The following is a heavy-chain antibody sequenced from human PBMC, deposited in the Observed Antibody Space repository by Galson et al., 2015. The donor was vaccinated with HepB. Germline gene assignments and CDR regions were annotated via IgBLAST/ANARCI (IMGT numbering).Heavy chain of an antibody. CDR3: ARGGEQLEPKYFDY. CDR1: GYSFTSYW. CDR2: IHPGDSDT. Sequence: QPGAEVKKPGESLKISCKGCGYSFTSYWIGWGRQMPGKSVEWIGIIHPGDSDTRYSPSFQGQVTISADKSISTAYLQWSSLKASDNAMYYCARGGEQLEPKYFDYWGQGTLVTVSS. J-gene: IGHJ4*02. V-gene: IGHV5-51*03. D-gene: IGHD1-1*01.